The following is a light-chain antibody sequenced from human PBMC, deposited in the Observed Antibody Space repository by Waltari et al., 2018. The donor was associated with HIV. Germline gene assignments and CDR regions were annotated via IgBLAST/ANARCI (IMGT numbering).Light chain of an antibody. CDR2: EVN. CDR1: SNDFGGFDL. Sequence: HSALTQPASVSGSPGQSITISCTGTSNDFGGFDLVSWYQHHPGKAPKLIIFEVNKRPSGVSNRFSGSKSGNTASLTSSGLQTEDETDYYCCSYARSRSLLFGGGTKLTVL. V-gene: IGLV2-23*02. J-gene: IGLJ2*01. CDR3: CSYARSRSLL.